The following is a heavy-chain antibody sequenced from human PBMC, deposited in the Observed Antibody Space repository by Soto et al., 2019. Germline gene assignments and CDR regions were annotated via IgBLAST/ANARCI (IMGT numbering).Heavy chain of an antibody. CDR1: GFTFSSYW. Sequence: PGGSLRLSCAASGFTFSSYWMSWVRQAPGKGLEWVANIKQDGSEKHYVDSVKGRFTISRDNAKDSLYLQMNSLRAEDTAVYYCARDGYYYDSSGYPSFDYWGQGTLVTVSS. CDR2: IKQDGSEK. J-gene: IGHJ4*02. CDR3: ARDGYYYDSSGYPSFDY. D-gene: IGHD3-22*01. V-gene: IGHV3-7*01.